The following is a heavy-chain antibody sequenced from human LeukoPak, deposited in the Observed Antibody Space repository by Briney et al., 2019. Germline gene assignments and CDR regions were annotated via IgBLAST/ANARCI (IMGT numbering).Heavy chain of an antibody. D-gene: IGHD1-1*01. CDR2: IDISGGST. V-gene: IGHV3-23*01. CDR1: GFSFSSHA. Sequence: PGGSLRLPCAASGFSFSSHAMCWVRQAPGKGLEWVSSIDISGGSTYYADSVQGRFTISRDNSKNTLYLQMNSLRAEDTALYYCANEVRPNDYWGQRTLVTVSS. CDR3: ANEVRPNDY. J-gene: IGHJ4*02.